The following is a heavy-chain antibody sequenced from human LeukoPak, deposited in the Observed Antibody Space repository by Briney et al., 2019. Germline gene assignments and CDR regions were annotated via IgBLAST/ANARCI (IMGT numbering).Heavy chain of an antibody. J-gene: IGHJ3*02. D-gene: IGHD3-9*01. CDR2: ISYDGSNK. CDR3: AKDRGYFDWLYAFDI. V-gene: IGHV3-30-3*01. Sequence: GGSLRLSCAASGFTFSSYAMHWVRQAPGKGLEWVAVISYDGSNKYYADSVKGRFTISRDNSKNTLYLQMNSLRAEGTALYYCAKDRGYFDWLYAFDIWGQGTMVTVSS. CDR1: GFTFSSYA.